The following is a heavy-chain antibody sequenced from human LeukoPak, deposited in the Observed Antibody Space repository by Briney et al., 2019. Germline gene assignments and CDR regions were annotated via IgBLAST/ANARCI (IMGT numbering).Heavy chain of an antibody. Sequence: ASVKVSCKASGYTFTSYYMHWVRQAPGQGLEWMGIINPSEGSTSYAQKFQGRVTMTRAMSTSTVYMELSSLRSDDTAVYYCARGARLQGRWYFDYWGQGTLVTVSS. CDR2: INPSEGST. CDR1: GYTFTSYY. J-gene: IGHJ4*02. D-gene: IGHD4-11*01. V-gene: IGHV1-46*01. CDR3: ARGARLQGRWYFDY.